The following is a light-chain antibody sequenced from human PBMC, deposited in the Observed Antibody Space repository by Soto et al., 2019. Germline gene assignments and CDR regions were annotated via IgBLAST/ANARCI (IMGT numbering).Light chain of an antibody. CDR1: QSVSNNY. CDR2: GAS. J-gene: IGKJ2*01. V-gene: IGKV3-20*01. Sequence: EIVLTQSPGTLSLSPGERATLSCRASQSVSNNYLAWYQQKPGQAPGLLIYGASSRATGIPDRFSGSGSGTDFTLTISRLEPEDFAVYYCQQYASSPYTFGQVTKLEIK. CDR3: QQYASSPYT.